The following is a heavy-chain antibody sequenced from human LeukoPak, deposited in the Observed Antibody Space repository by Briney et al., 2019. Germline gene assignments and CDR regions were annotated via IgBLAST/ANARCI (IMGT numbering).Heavy chain of an antibody. CDR1: GFTFSDYY. Sequence: GGSLRLSCAASGFTFSDYYMSWIRQAPGKGLEWVSYISSSGSTIYYAGSVKGRFTISRDNAKNSLYLQMNSLRAEDTAVYYCARGDYYDGSGYYTDAFDIWGQGTMVTVSS. CDR3: ARGDYYDGSGYYTDAFDI. D-gene: IGHD3-22*01. V-gene: IGHV3-11*01. CDR2: ISSSGSTI. J-gene: IGHJ3*02.